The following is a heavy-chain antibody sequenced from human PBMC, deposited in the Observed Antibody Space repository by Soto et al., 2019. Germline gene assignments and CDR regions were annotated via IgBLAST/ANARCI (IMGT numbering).Heavy chain of an antibody. CDR3: AADDSSGYYYYYYYGMDV. Sequence: GGSLRLSCAASGFTVSSNYMSWVRQAPGKGLEWVSVIYSGGSTYYADSVKGRFTISRDNSKNTLYLQMNSLRAEDTAVYYCAADDSSGYYYYYYYGMDVWGQGTTVTVSS. D-gene: IGHD3-22*01. CDR2: IYSGGST. V-gene: IGHV3-53*01. J-gene: IGHJ6*02. CDR1: GFTVSSNY.